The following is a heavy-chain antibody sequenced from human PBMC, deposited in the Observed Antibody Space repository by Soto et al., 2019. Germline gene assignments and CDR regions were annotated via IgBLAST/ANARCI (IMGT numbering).Heavy chain of an antibody. CDR2: IIPVLGMA. V-gene: IGHV1-69*08. CDR3: ARELGGYDYLYYYYYMDV. D-gene: IGHD5-12*01. CDR1: GDIFDSLT. J-gene: IGHJ6*03. Sequence: QVQLVQSLAEMKKPGSSVKVSCQASGDIFDSLTINWVRQAPGQGLEWMGRIIPVLGMANYAQKFQGRVTIIADKSTSTVYMELSSLTSEDTAVYYCARELGGYDYLYYYYYMDVWGEGTTVTVSS.